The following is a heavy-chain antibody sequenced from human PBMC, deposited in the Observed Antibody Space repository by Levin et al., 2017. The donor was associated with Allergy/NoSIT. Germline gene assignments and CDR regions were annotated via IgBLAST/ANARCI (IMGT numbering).Heavy chain of an antibody. CDR1: GFTFSSYG. Sequence: SCAASGFTFSSYGMHWVRQAPGKGLEWVAVISYDGSNKYYADSVKGRFTISRDNSKNTLYLQMNSLRAEDTAVYYCAKDRPRDGGEFFDYWGQGTLVTVSS. CDR3: AKDRPRDGGEFFDY. D-gene: IGHD3-10*01. J-gene: IGHJ4*02. CDR2: ISYDGSNK. V-gene: IGHV3-30*18.